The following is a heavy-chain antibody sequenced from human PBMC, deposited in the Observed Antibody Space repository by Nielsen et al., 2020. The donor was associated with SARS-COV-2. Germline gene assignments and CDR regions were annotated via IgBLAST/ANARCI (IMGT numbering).Heavy chain of an antibody. CDR1: GFTFTNYG. CDR2: ISASGGSI. V-gene: IGHV3-23*01. Sequence: GGSLRLSCAASGFTFTNYGMTWVRQDPGKGLEWVSTISASGGSIFYTDSVKGRFTISRDSFKNTLYLQMNSLRAEDTAVYYCAASKSGYYFDLWGQGTLVTVSS. J-gene: IGHJ4*02. CDR3: AASKSGYYFDL. D-gene: IGHD6-13*01.